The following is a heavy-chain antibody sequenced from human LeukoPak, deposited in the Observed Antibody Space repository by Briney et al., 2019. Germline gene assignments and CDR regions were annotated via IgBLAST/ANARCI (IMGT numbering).Heavy chain of an antibody. CDR1: GYRFTSYG. CDR3: ASGYSGYEYEPPTWYQMDV. J-gene: IGHJ6*04. V-gene: IGHV1-18*01. D-gene: IGHD5-12*01. Sequence: ASVKVSCKASGYRFTSYGISWVRQAPGQGLEWMGWISVNNGNTNYAQKLQGRVTMTTDASTSTAYMELRSLRSDDTAVYYCASGYSGYEYEPPTWYQMDVWGKGTTVTVSS. CDR2: ISVNNGNT.